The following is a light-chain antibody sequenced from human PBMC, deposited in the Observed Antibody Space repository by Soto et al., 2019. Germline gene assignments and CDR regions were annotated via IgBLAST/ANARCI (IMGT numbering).Light chain of an antibody. CDR2: KAS. Sequence: DIKMTQSPSTLSAFVGDRVTITCRACQSISSWLAWYQQKPGKAPKVLIYKASSLESGVPSRFSGSGSGTELTLTVSCLQPDDFATYYCQQYNSYRAFGQGTKVDIK. CDR1: QSISSW. J-gene: IGKJ1*01. V-gene: IGKV1-5*03. CDR3: QQYNSYRA.